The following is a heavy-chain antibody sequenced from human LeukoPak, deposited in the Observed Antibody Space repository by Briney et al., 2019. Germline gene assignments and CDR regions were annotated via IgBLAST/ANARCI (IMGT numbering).Heavy chain of an antibody. Sequence: ASVKVSCKASGYTFTGYYTHWVRQAPGQGLEWMGWINPNSGGTNYAQKFQGRVTMTRDTSISTAYMELSRLRSDDTAVYYCAREGCSSTNCHVLGDDNWFDPWGQGTLVTVSS. V-gene: IGHV1-2*02. D-gene: IGHD2-2*01. J-gene: IGHJ5*02. CDR3: AREGCSSTNCHVLGDDNWFDP. CDR1: GYTFTGYY. CDR2: INPNSGGT.